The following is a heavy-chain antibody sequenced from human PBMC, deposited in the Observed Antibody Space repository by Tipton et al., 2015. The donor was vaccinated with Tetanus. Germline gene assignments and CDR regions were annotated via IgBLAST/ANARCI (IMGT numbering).Heavy chain of an antibody. CDR3: ARGGRYDYGVQGWFDP. J-gene: IGHJ5*02. Sequence: TLSLTCTVSGGPISSYYWSWIRQPPGKGLGWIGYIYYSGSTNYNPSLKSRVTISVDTSKNQFSLKLSSVTAADTAVYYCARGGRYDYGVQGWFDPWGQGTLVTVSS. CDR2: IYYSGST. CDR1: GGPISSYY. D-gene: IGHD4-17*01. V-gene: IGHV4-59*01.